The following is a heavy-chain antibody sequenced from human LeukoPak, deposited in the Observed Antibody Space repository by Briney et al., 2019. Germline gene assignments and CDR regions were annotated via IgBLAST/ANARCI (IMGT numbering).Heavy chain of an antibody. V-gene: IGHV3-30-3*01. CDR3: ASQEYYGSGSYYYYDSSGSNGDYYFDY. Sequence: GGSLRLSCAASGFTFSSYAMHWVRQAPGKGLEWVAVISYDGSNKYYADSVKGRFTISRDNSKNTLYLQMNSLRAEDTAVYYCASQEYYGSGSYYYYDSSGSNGDYYFDYWGQGTLVTVSS. D-gene: IGHD3-22*01. J-gene: IGHJ4*02. CDR2: ISYDGSNK. CDR1: GFTFSSYA.